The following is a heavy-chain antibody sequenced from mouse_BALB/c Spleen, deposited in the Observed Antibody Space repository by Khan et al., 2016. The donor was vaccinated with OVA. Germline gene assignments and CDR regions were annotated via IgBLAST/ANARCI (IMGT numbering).Heavy chain of an antibody. V-gene: IGHV9-1*02. CDR2: INTYTGEP. Sequence: QIQLGQSGPELKKPGETVKISCKAVGYTFTNYGMNWVKQAPGKGLKWMGWINTYTGEPTYTDDFKGRFAFSLETSASTAYLQINNLKNEDMATXFCDRGASCWNFDVWGAGTTVTVSS. D-gene: IGHD3-3*01. CDR3: DRGASCWNFDV. CDR1: GYTFTNYG. J-gene: IGHJ1*01.